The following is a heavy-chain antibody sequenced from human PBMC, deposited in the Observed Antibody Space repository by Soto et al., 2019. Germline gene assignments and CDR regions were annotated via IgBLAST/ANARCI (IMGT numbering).Heavy chain of an antibody. Sequence: SETLSLTCAVSGGSISSGGYSWSWIRQPPGRGLEWIGYIYHSGSTYYNPSLKSRVTISVDRSKNQFSLKLSSVTAADTAVYYCARVDYDSSAYAFDIWGQGTMVTVSS. V-gene: IGHV4-30-2*01. CDR3: ARVDYDSSAYAFDI. J-gene: IGHJ3*02. D-gene: IGHD3-22*01. CDR2: IYHSGST. CDR1: GGSISSGGYS.